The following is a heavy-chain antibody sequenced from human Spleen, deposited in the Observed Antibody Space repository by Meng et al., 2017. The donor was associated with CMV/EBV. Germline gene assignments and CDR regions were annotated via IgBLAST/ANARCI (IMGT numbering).Heavy chain of an antibody. CDR3: ARKTVVGPYEVIDY. Sequence: GESLKISCAASGFTFSNYIMYWVRQAPGKGLEWVAIVSYDGGIKNYADSVKGRFTISRDNSKNTLSLQMNSLRVQDTAMYYCARKTVVGPYEVIDYWGQGTLVTVSS. CDR1: GFTFSNYI. V-gene: IGHV3-30-3*01. D-gene: IGHD2-2*01. J-gene: IGHJ4*02. CDR2: VSYDGGIK.